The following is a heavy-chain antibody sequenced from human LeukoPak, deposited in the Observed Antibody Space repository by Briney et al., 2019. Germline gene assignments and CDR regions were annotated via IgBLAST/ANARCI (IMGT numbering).Heavy chain of an antibody. CDR2: IYSGGST. CDR1: GFTVSSSY. Sequence: PGGSLRLSCAASGFTVSSSYMNWVRQAPGKGLEWVSVIYSGGSTYYADSVKGRFTISRDNSKNTLYLQMNSLRAEDTALYYCARDGHGVPLDYWGQGTLVTVSP. V-gene: IGHV3-53*05. CDR3: ARDGHGVPLDY. D-gene: IGHD4-17*01. J-gene: IGHJ4*02.